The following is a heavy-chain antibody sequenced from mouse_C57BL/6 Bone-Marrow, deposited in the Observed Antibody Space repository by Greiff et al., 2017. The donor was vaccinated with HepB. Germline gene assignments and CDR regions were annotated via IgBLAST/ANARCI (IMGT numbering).Heavy chain of an antibody. CDR1: GYAFSSYW. CDR2: IYPGDGDT. CDR3: ARGRYYGSRNYAMDY. V-gene: IGHV1-80*01. Sequence: VQLQQSGAELVKPGASVKISCKASGYAFSSYWMNWVKQRPGKGLEWIGQIYPGDGDTNYNGKFKGKATLTADKSSSTAYMQLSSLTSEDSAVYFCARGRYYGSRNYAMDYWGQGTSVTVSS. D-gene: IGHD1-1*01. J-gene: IGHJ4*01.